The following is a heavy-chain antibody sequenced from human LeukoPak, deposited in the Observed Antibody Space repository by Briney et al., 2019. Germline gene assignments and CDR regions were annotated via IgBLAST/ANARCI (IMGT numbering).Heavy chain of an antibody. V-gene: IGHV3-48*04. D-gene: IGHD4-17*01. CDR2: ISSSSSTI. Sequence: PGGSLRLSCAASGFTFSSYSMNWVRQAPGKGLEWVSYISSSSSTIYYADSVKGRFTISRDNAKNSLYLQMNSLRAEDTAVYYCARDHHRISTVTPRTDFDYWGQGTLVTVSS. J-gene: IGHJ4*02. CDR3: ARDHHRISTVTPRTDFDY. CDR1: GFTFSSYS.